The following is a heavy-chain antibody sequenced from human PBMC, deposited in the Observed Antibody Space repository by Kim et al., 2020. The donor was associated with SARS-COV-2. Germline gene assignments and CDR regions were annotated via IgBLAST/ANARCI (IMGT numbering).Heavy chain of an antibody. CDR2: TDPSGDT. V-gene: IGHV4-34*01. D-gene: IGHD3-10*01. CDR1: VGSFSGYF. CDR3: ARQGSGSGTHGALHI. Sequence: SETLSLTCAVYVGSFSGYFWTWVRQVPGKGLEWIGETDPSGDTRYNPSLQSRVTILVDKSNNQFSLRLISVISSDTAVYYCARQGSGSGTHGALHIWG. J-gene: IGHJ3*02.